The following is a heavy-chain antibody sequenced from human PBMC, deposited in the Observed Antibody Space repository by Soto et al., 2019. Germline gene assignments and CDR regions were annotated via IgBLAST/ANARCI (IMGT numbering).Heavy chain of an antibody. V-gene: IGHV1-69*13. J-gene: IGHJ4*02. CDR3: ARGKTYDFWSGYLPRYFDY. D-gene: IGHD3-3*01. Sequence: SVKVSCKASGGTFSSYAISWVRQAPGQGLEWMGGIIPIFGTANYAQKFQGRVTITADESTSTAYMELSSLRSEDTAVYYCARGKTYDFWSGYLPRYFDYWGQGTLVTVSS. CDR2: IIPIFGTA. CDR1: GGTFSSYA.